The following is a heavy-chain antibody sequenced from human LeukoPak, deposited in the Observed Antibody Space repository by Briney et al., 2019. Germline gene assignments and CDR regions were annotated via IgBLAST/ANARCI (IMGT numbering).Heavy chain of an antibody. CDR1: GVSISSYY. CDR2: MYYSGNT. CDR3: ASGSALGGRIDY. J-gene: IGHJ4*02. D-gene: IGHD1-26*01. Sequence: PSETLSLTCTVSGVSISSYYWSWIRQPPGKGLEWIGYMYYSGNTNYNPSLKSRLTISVDTSKNQFSLKLNSVTAADTAVYYCASGSALGGRIDYWGQGTLVTVSS. V-gene: IGHV4-59*08.